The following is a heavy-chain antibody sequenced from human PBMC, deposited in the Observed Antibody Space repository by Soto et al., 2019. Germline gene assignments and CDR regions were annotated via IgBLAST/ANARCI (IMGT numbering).Heavy chain of an antibody. J-gene: IGHJ4*02. V-gene: IGHV4-31*03. CDR2: IYYSGST. CDR3: ARGLSVTLFDN. Sequence: QVQLQESGPGLVKPSQTLSLTCTVSGGSISTGGYYWTWLRQHPGKGLEWIGYIYYSGSTYYNPSLESRVTIAVETSKNQFSMKLSSVTAAETAVYYCARGLSVTLFDNWGQGTLVTVSS. D-gene: IGHD4-17*01. CDR1: GGSISTGGYY.